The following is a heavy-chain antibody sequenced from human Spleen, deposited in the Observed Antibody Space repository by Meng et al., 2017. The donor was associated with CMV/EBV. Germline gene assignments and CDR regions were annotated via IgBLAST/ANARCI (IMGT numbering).Heavy chain of an antibody. CDR2: ISSDGSST. V-gene: IGHV3-74*01. CDR1: GFTFRSYW. Sequence: GESLKISCAASGFTFRSYWMHWVRQAPGKGLVWVSRISSDGSSTNYADSVKGRFTISRDNTKNTLYLQMNSLRAEDTAVYYCATEVPGGYAFNRWGQGTLVTVSS. D-gene: IGHD2-8*02. J-gene: IGHJ4*02. CDR3: ATEVPGGYAFNR.